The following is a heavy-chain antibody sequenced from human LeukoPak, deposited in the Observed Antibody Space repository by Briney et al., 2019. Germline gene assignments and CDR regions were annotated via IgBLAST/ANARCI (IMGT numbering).Heavy chain of an antibody. Sequence: GRSLRLSCAADESGFSSSTMSWVRQDAGKGLEWVAKMKEDGSDEEYVDAVKGRFTISRDKATNSLYLQMNSLRPADTAVYFCVVGGAEGGYFPNWGQGSLVIVSS. D-gene: IGHD2-15*01. CDR2: MKEDGSDE. CDR3: VVGGAEGGYFPN. CDR1: ESGFSSST. V-gene: IGHV3-7*01. J-gene: IGHJ1*01.